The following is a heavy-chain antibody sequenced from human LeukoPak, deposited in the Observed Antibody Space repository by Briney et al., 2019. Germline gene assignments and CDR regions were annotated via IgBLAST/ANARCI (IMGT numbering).Heavy chain of an antibody. CDR2: IKHDGSEK. CDR3: ARETKLGD. D-gene: IGHD7-27*01. Sequence: PGGSLRLSCAASGFTFSSSWMSWVRQAPGKGLEWVANIKHDGSEKYCVDSVKGRFTISRDNAKNSLYLQMNSLRAEDTAVYYCARETKLGDWGQGTLVTVSS. CDR1: GFTFSSSW. V-gene: IGHV3-7*01. J-gene: IGHJ4*02.